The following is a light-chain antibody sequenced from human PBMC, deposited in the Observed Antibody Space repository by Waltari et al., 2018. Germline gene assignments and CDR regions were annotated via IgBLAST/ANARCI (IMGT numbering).Light chain of an antibody. V-gene: IGKV3-11*01. J-gene: IGKJ5*01. CDR3: HQRSNWPIT. CDR2: DAS. Sequence: EIVLTQSPATLSLSPGERATLSCRASQTVGTYLVWDQQKPGQTPRLGIYDASNRATGIPARFSGSGSETDFTLTISSLEPEDFAVYYCHQRSNWPITFGQGTRLEIK. CDR1: QTVGTY.